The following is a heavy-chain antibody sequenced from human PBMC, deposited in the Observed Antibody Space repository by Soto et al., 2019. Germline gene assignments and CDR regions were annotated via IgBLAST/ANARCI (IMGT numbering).Heavy chain of an antibody. CDR2: IYWDDDK. Sequence: QITLKESGPTLVKPTQTLTLTCTFSGFSPSTSGVGVGWIRQPPGKALEWLAVIYWDDDKGYSPSLKNRLTITKDTSKNQVVLTMTNMDPVDTATYYCAHTVGLVVVTSEDEYFQHWGQGTQVTVSS. CDR1: GFSPSTSGVG. D-gene: IGHD2-15*01. J-gene: IGHJ1*01. CDR3: AHTVGLVVVTSEDEYFQH. V-gene: IGHV2-5*02.